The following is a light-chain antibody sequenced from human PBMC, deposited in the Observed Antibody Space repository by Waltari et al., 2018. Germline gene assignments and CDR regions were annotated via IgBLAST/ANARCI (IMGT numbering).Light chain of an antibody. J-gene: IGKJ3*01. CDR3: QQRSNWPPIT. Sequence: EIVLTQSPATLSLSPGERATLSCRASQSVSSYLAWYQQKPGQAPRLLIYDASNRATGIPARFSGSGSATDFTLTISSLEPEDFAVYYCQQRSNWPPITFGPGTKVDIK. V-gene: IGKV3-11*01. CDR2: DAS. CDR1: QSVSSY.